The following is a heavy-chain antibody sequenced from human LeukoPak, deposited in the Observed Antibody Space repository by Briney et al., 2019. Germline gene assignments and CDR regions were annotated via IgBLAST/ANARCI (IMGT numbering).Heavy chain of an antibody. CDR2: INPSGGST. Sequence: ASVKVSCKASGYTFTSYYMCWVRQAPGQGLEWMGIINPSGGSTSYAQTFQGRVAMTRDTSTSTVYMELSSLRSENTAVYDCARDQEQLSGGLQWLVLFGDQGTLVTVSS. CDR3: ARDQEQLSGGLQWLVLF. J-gene: IGHJ4*02. CDR1: GYTFTSYY. V-gene: IGHV1-46*03. D-gene: IGHD6-19*01.